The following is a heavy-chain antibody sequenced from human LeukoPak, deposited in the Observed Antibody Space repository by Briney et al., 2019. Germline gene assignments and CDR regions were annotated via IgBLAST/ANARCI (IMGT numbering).Heavy chain of an antibody. CDR2: IYHSGST. V-gene: IGHV4-4*02. Sequence: SETLSLTCAVSGDSISSSNWWGWVRQPPGKGLEWIGEIYHSGSTNYNPSLKTRVTISVDKSKNQFSLKLSSVTAADTAVYYCARDKAVRGAPYDYWGQGILVTVSS. D-gene: IGHD3-10*01. J-gene: IGHJ4*02. CDR3: ARDKAVRGAPYDY. CDR1: GDSISSSNW.